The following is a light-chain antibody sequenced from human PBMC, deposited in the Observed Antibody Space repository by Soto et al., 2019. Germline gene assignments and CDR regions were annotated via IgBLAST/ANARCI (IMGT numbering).Light chain of an antibody. CDR2: EVS. J-gene: IGLJ1*01. CDR1: SSDVGGYDY. Sequence: QSALTQPASVSGSPGQSITISCTGTSSDVGGYDYVSWYQLHPGKAPKLMVFEVSNRPSGVSYRFSGSKSGNTASLTISGLQAEDEADYYCSSYTSSTDYVFGTGTKVTVL. CDR3: SSYTSSTDYV. V-gene: IGLV2-14*01.